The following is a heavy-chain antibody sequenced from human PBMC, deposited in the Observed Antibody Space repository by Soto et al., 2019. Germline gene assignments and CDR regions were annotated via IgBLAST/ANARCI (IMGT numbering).Heavy chain of an antibody. CDR3: SSSYSSSSIGWFYP. D-gene: IGHD6-6*01. V-gene: IGHV3-49*03. CDR2: IRSKAYGGTT. Sequence: PGGSLRLSCTASGFTFGDYAMSWFRQAPGKGLEWVGFIRSKAYGGTTEYAASVKGRFTISRDDSKSFASLQMNSLKTEDTAVYYCSSSYSSSSIGWFYPCGQGTLVTVSS. J-gene: IGHJ5*02. CDR1: GFTFGDYA.